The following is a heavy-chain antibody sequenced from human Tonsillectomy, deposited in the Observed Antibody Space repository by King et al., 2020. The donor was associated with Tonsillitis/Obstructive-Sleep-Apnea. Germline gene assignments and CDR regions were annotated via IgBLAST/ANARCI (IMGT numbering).Heavy chain of an antibody. Sequence: VQLVESGGGLVQPGGSLRLSCAASGFSFSNYGMNWVRQAPGKGLEWVSGLTGSGATTNYADSVKGRFTVSRAYSKNMLYLQMYSLRAVDTAVYYCASGVTWTRGYCSSKRCRHDAIDIWGQGTMVSVSS. CDR1: GFSFSNYG. D-gene: IGHD2-2*01. CDR3: ASGVTWTRGYCSSKRCRHDAIDI. V-gene: IGHV3-23*04. J-gene: IGHJ3*02. CDR2: LTGSGATT.